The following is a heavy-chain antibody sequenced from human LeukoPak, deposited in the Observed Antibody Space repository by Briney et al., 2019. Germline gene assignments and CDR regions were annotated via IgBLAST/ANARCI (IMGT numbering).Heavy chain of an antibody. Sequence: SETLSLTCYVSGDSIRNYYWNWMRQPAGKGLEWIARLYTSRNTDYNPSLRSRITVSLDESKNQFSLKLSSVTAADTAVYYCARESRISEGDGYHIDHWGQGSLVTVST. D-gene: IGHD1-20*01. CDR1: GDSIRNYY. J-gene: IGHJ4*02. V-gene: IGHV4-4*07. CDR3: ARESRISEGDGYHIDH. CDR2: LYTSRNT.